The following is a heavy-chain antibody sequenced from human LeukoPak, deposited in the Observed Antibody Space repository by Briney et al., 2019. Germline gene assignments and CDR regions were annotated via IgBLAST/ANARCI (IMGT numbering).Heavy chain of an antibody. CDR1: GGSISGYY. Sequence: PSETLSLTCTVSGGSISGYYWTWIRQPPGKGLEWIGEIYHSGSTNYNPSLKSRVTISVDKSKNQFSLKLSSVTAADTAVYYCSVLGCGGDCYSPRDYWGQGTLVTVSS. CDR3: SVLGCGGDCYSPRDY. J-gene: IGHJ4*02. CDR2: IYHSGST. V-gene: IGHV4-59*12. D-gene: IGHD2-21*02.